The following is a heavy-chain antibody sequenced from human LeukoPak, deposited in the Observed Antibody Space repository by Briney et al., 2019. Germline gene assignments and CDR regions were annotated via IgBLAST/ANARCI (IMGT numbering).Heavy chain of an antibody. V-gene: IGHV3-23*01. CDR1: GFTFSTCD. Sequence: GGSLRLSCAASGFTFSTCDMNWVRQPPGKGLEWVSVISRRDDYTYYADSGKGRFTISRDNSKNTLYLQMNTLRGEDTAVYYCANDYRSGSFHDFWGQGTLVIVSS. CDR3: ANDYRSGSFHDF. D-gene: IGHD3-10*01. CDR2: ISRRDDYT. J-gene: IGHJ4*02.